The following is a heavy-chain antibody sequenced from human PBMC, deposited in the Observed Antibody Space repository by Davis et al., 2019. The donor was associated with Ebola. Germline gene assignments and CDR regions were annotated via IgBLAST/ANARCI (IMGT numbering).Heavy chain of an antibody. J-gene: IGHJ4*02. CDR3: ARACLYDSGNSGSY. V-gene: IGHV1-46*01. D-gene: IGHD3-10*01. Sequence: ASAKVSCNASGYTFTNYSMHWVLQAPGQGLEWMGIFNHNGRSTNYAQKFQGRVTMTRDTYTSTVYMELSSLRSEDTAVYYCARACLYDSGNSGSYWGQGTLVTVSS. CDR2: FNHNGRST. CDR1: GYTFTNYS.